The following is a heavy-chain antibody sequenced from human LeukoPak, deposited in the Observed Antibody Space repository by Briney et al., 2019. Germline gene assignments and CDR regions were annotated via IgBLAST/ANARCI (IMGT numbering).Heavy chain of an antibody. V-gene: IGHV1-69*13. D-gene: IGHD5-24*01. CDR1: GGTFSSYA. CDR3: ARGVGMATNISDY. J-gene: IGHJ4*02. CDR2: IIPIFGTA. Sequence: EASVKVSCKASGGTFSSYAISWVRQAPGQGLEWMGGIIPIFGTANYAQKFQGRVTITADESTSTAYMELSSLRSEDTAVYYCARGVGMATNISDYWGQGTLVTVSS.